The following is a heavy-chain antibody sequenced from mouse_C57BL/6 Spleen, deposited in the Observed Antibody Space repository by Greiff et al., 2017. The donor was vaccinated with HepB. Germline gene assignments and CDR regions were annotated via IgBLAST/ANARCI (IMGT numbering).Heavy chain of an antibody. V-gene: IGHV1-53*01. CDR3: ARSNRGSYAWFAY. CDR2: INPSNGGT. Sequence: QVQLQQPGTELVKPGASVKLSCKASGYTFTSYWMHWVKQRPGQGLEWIGNINPSNGGTNYNEKFKSKATLTVDKSSSTAYMQLSSLTSEDSAVYYGARSNRGSYAWFAYWGQGTLVTVSA. D-gene: IGHD1-1*02. J-gene: IGHJ3*01. CDR1: GYTFTSYW.